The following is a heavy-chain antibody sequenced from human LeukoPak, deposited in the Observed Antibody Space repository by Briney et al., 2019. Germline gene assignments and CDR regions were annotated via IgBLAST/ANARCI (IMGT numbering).Heavy chain of an antibody. V-gene: IGHV3-66*01. CDR3: ARVPASAMSAFFDY. Sequence: GGSLRLSCTASGFTVSSNYMSWVRQAPGKGLEWVSVIYSGGSTYYADSVKGRFTISRDNSKNTLYLQMNSLRAEDTAVYYCARVPASAMSAFFDYWGQGTLVTVSS. J-gene: IGHJ4*02. CDR1: GFTVSSNY. CDR2: IYSGGST. D-gene: IGHD2-2*01.